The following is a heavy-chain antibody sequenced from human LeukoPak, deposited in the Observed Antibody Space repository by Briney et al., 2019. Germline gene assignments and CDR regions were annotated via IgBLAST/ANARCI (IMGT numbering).Heavy chain of an antibody. V-gene: IGHV4-59*08. D-gene: IGHD2/OR15-2a*01. CDR2: IRYTGYT. CDR1: GDSINSYY. J-gene: IGHJ4*02. Sequence: SETLSLTCTVSGDSINSYYWSWIRQPPGKGLESIGFIRYTGYTNYNPSLKSRVTISLDTSKNQFSLKLTSVTAADTAVYYCAGHHPRNTVDFWGQGTLVTVSS. CDR3: AGHHPRNTVDF.